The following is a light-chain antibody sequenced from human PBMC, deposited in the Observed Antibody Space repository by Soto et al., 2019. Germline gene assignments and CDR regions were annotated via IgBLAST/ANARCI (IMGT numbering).Light chain of an antibody. CDR2: DAS. CDR3: QQRSNWPPT. J-gene: IGKJ5*01. CDR1: QSVSSY. V-gene: IGKV3-11*01. Sequence: EIVLTQYPATLSLSPGERATLSCRASQSVSSYLAWYQQKPGQAPRLLIYDASNRATGIPARFSGSVSGKDFTLTISSLEPEDFAVYYCQQRSNWPPTFGQGTRLELK.